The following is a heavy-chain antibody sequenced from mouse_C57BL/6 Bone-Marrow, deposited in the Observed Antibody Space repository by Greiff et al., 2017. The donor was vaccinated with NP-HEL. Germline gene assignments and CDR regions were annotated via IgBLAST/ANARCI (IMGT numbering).Heavy chain of an antibody. J-gene: IGHJ4*01. CDR2: ISNGGGSN. D-gene: IGHD3-1*01. CDR1: GFTFSDYY. CDR3: ARSPLRGYAMDY. Sequence: EVQLVESGGGLVQPGGSLKLSCAASGFTFSDYYMYWVRQTPEKRLEWVAYISNGGGSNYYPDTVKGRFTISRDNAKNTLYLQMSRLKSEDTAMYYCARSPLRGYAMDYWGQGTSVTVSS. V-gene: IGHV5-12*01.